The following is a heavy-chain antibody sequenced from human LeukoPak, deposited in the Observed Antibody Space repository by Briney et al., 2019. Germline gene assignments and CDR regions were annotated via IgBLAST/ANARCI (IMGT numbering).Heavy chain of an antibody. CDR3: AKRGGYCTGGSCYSYYFDY. D-gene: IGHD2-15*01. J-gene: IGHJ4*02. V-gene: IGHV3-23*01. Sequence: GGSLRLSCAASGFTFSSHAVSWVRQAPGKGLEWVSIISGSGGSTYYADSVKGQFTISRDNSKNTLYLQMNSLRAEDTAVYYCAKRGGYCTGGSCYSYYFDYWGQGTLVTVSS. CDR1: GFTFSSHA. CDR2: ISGSGGST.